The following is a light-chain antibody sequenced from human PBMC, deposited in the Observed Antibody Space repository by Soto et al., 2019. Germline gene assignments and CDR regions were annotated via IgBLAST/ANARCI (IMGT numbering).Light chain of an antibody. CDR1: HSISGW. CDR3: QHFNSYPWT. CDR2: GAS. Sequence: DIQMTQSPSTLSASVRDTVAITCRASHSISGWLAWYQQKPGKAPTLLIYGASSLQTGVPSRFSGSGSGTEFTLSISSLQPDDVATYYCQHFNSYPWTFGQGTKVEIK. V-gene: IGKV1-5*01. J-gene: IGKJ1*01.